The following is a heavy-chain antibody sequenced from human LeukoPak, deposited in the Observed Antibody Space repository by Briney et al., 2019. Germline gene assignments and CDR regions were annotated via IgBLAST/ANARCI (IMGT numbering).Heavy chain of an antibody. CDR1: GVSISSTSYY. J-gene: IGHJ4*02. D-gene: IGHD4-23*01. CDR3: ARGATVVTPRRYFDY. V-gene: IGHV4-39*07. CDR2: IYYSGRT. Sequence: PSETLSLTCTVSGVSISSTSYYWAWIRQPPGKGLEWIGSIYYSGRTYYNPSLNSRVTTSVDTSKNQFSLKLISVTAADTAVYYCARGATVVTPRRYFDYWGQGTLVTVSS.